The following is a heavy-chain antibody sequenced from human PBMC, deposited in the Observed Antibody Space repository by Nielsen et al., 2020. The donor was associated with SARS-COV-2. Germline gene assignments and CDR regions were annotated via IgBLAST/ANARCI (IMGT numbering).Heavy chain of an antibody. Sequence: GGSLRLSCAASGFTFSSYGMHWVRQAPGKGLEWVAVIWYDGSNKYYADSVKGRFTISRDNSKNTLYLQMNSLRAEDTAVYYCAREGAVAGFDYWGQGTLVPSPQ. CDR2: IWYDGSNK. D-gene: IGHD6-19*01. CDR3: AREGAVAGFDY. V-gene: IGHV3-33*08. CDR1: GFTFSSYG. J-gene: IGHJ4*02.